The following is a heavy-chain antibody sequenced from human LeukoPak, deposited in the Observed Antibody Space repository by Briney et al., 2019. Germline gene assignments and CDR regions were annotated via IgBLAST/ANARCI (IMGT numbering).Heavy chain of an antibody. V-gene: IGHV4-34*01. J-gene: IGHJ3*02. CDR3: ARGVRQDDAFDI. Sequence: SETLSLTCAVYGGSFSGYYWSWIRQPPGKGLEWIGEINHSGSTNYNPSLKSRVAISVDTSKNQFSLKLSSVTAADTAVYYCARGVRQDDAFDIWGQGTMVTVSS. CDR1: GGSFSGYY. CDR2: INHSGST.